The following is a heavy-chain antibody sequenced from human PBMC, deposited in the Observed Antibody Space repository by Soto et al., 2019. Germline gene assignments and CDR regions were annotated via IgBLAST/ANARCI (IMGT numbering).Heavy chain of an antibody. D-gene: IGHD1-26*01. CDR3: ATYVGSCVGGCY. Sequence: EVQLVESGGGLVQPGGSLRLSCAASGFTFSSFWMSWVRQAPGKGLEWVANIKPDGSEKYYVDSVKGRFTISRDNAKNSLYLQMNSLRADDTAVYDCATYVGSCVGGCYGGQGTLVTVSS. J-gene: IGHJ4*02. V-gene: IGHV3-7*01. CDR1: GFTFSSFW. CDR2: IKPDGSEK.